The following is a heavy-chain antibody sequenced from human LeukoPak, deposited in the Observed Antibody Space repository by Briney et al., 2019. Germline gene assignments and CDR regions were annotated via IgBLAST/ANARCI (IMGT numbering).Heavy chain of an antibody. D-gene: IGHD3-10*01. V-gene: IGHV3-23*01. J-gene: IGHJ5*02. CDR1: GFTFSNYA. CDR2: ISGSGSST. Sequence: GGSLRLSCAASGFTFSNYAISWVRQAPGKGLEWVSAISGSGSSTYYADSVKGRFTISRDNSKNTLFLQMNSLRAEDTAVYYCAKDPRKCTMVRGVILFDPWGQGTLVTVSS. CDR3: AKDPRKCTMVRGVILFDP.